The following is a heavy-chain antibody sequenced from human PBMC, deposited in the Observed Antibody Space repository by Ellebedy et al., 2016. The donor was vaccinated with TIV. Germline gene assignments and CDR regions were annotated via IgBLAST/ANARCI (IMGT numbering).Heavy chain of an antibody. CDR1: GFTFSSYS. Sequence: GGSLRLXXAASGFTFSSYSMNWVRQAPGKGLEWVSYISSSSSTIYYADSVKGRFTISRDNAKNSLYLQMNSLRAEDTAVYYCAREEVGYFDYWGQGTLVTVSS. J-gene: IGHJ4*02. D-gene: IGHD3-10*01. CDR2: ISSSSSTI. CDR3: AREEVGYFDY. V-gene: IGHV3-48*04.